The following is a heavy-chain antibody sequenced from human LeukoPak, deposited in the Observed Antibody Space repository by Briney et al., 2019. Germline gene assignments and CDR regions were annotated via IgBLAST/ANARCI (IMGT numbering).Heavy chain of an antibody. Sequence: SGTLSLTCTVSGGSISSSSYYWGWIRQPPGKGLEWIGSIYYSECTYYNPSLKSRATISVDTSKNQFSLKLSSVTAADTAVYYCARTVVPAAIPLYYYYMDVWGKGTTVTVSS. CDR2: IYYSECT. J-gene: IGHJ6*03. CDR3: ARTVVPAAIPLYYYYMDV. CDR1: GGSISSSSYY. V-gene: IGHV4-39*01. D-gene: IGHD2-2*02.